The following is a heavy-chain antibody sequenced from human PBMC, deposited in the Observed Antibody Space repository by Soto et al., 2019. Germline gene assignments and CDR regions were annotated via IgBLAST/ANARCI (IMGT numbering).Heavy chain of an antibody. Sequence: SETRDNAITVASSSNSRISYYWGCKNQPPGKGLEWIGSIYYSGYTYYNPSLKSRVTISVDTSKNQFSLKLSSVTAADTAVYYCARNTGPLYVGYYYDMDVWGQGTTVTVSS. CDR2: IYYSGYT. V-gene: IGHV4-39*01. CDR3: ARNTGPLYVGYYYDMDV. D-gene: IGHD3-16*01. J-gene: IGHJ6*02. CDR1: SSSNSRISYY.